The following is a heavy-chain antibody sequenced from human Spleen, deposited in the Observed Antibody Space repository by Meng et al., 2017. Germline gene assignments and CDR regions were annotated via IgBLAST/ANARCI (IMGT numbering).Heavy chain of an antibody. V-gene: IGHV1-46*01. Sequence: ASVKVSCKASGYTFTSYYMHWVRQAPGQGLEWMGIINPSGGSTSYAQKFQGRVTITTDESTSTAYMELSSLRSEDTAVYYCARDPNYYYYYGMDVWGQGTTVTVSS. CDR3: ARDPNYYYYYGMDV. J-gene: IGHJ6*02. CDR1: GYTFTSYY. CDR2: INPSGGST.